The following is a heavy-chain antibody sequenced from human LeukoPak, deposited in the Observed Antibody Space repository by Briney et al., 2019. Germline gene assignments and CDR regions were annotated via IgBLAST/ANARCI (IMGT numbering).Heavy chain of an antibody. J-gene: IGHJ6*02. Sequence: GGSLRLSCAASGFTFSDYYMSWIRQAPGKGLEWVSYISSSGSTIYYADSVKGRFTISRDNAKNSLYLQMNSLRAEDTAVYYCARMLLPCSYYYYGMDVWGQGTTVTVSS. V-gene: IGHV3-11*01. D-gene: IGHD2-15*01. CDR3: ARMLLPCSYYYYGMDV. CDR2: ISSSGSTI. CDR1: GFTFSDYY.